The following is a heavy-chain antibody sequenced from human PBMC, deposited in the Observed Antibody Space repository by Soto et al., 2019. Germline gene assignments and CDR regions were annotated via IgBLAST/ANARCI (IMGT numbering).Heavy chain of an antibody. CDR1: GFSLSTSGVG. CDR2: IYWDDDK. CDR3: AHFRIFWSGSTHLDI. J-gene: IGHJ3*02. Sequence: SGPTLGNPTQTLTLTCTFSGFSLSTSGVGVGWIRQPPGKALEWLALIYWDDDKRYSPSLKSRLTITKDTSKNQVVLTMTNMEPGDTASFFFAHFRIFWSGSTHLDIGGQGTMFT. D-gene: IGHD3-3*01. V-gene: IGHV2-5*02.